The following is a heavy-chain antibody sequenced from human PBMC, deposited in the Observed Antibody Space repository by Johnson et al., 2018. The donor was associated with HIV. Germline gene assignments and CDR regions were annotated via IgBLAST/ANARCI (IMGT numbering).Heavy chain of an antibody. D-gene: IGHD6-6*01. CDR3: AREVGSWYSSSSGAFDI. CDR2: IYSGGST. J-gene: IGHJ3*02. Sequence: VQLVESGGGVVQPGRSLRLSCAASGFTVSSNYMSWVRQAPGKGLEWVSVIYSGGSTYYADSVKGRFTISRDNSKNTLYLQMNTLRAEDTAVYYCAREVGSWYSSSSGAFDIWGQGTMVTVSS. V-gene: IGHV3-66*01. CDR1: GFTVSSNY.